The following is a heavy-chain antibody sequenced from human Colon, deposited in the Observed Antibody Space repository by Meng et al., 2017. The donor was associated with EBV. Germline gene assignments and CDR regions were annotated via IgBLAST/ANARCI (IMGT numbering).Heavy chain of an antibody. Sequence: VRLVGSGGGLGQPGGSLGLCCAASGFTFSSSALSWVRQAPGRGLEWVSTISGSGLRTYYADSVKGRFTISRDNSKNTLYLQMNSLRAEDTALYYCATALYWGQGTLVTVSS. CDR3: ATALY. CDR1: GFTFSSSA. CDR2: ISGSGLRT. V-gene: IGHV3-23*04. D-gene: IGHD2-15*01. J-gene: IGHJ4*02.